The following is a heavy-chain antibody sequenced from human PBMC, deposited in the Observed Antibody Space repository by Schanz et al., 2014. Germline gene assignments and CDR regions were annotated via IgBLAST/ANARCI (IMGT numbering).Heavy chain of an antibody. CDR3: AREVGLYDRGWFDP. D-gene: IGHD3-22*01. CDR1: GYTFSDYG. V-gene: IGHV1-69*04. CDR2: IVPIAGIT. J-gene: IGHJ5*02. Sequence: QVQLVQSGDEVKKPGASVKVSCKTSGYTFSDYGITWVRQAPGQGLEWMGRIVPIAGITNYAQRFQGGVTITADNSSDTAYMELSSLRSEDTAVYYCAREVGLYDRGWFDPWGQGTLVTVSS.